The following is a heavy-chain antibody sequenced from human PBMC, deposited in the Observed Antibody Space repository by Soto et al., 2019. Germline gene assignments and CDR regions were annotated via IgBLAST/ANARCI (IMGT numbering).Heavy chain of an antibody. CDR3: AKGFLGGHDYGDLFGY. Sequence: QVQLVESGGGVVQPGRSLRLSCAASGFTFSSYGMHWVRQAPGKGLEWVAVISYDGSNKYYADSVKGRFTISRDNSKNTLYLQMNSLRAEDTAVYYCAKGFLGGHDYGDLFGYWGQGTLVTVSS. V-gene: IGHV3-30*18. CDR1: GFTFSSYG. D-gene: IGHD4-17*01. CDR2: ISYDGSNK. J-gene: IGHJ4*02.